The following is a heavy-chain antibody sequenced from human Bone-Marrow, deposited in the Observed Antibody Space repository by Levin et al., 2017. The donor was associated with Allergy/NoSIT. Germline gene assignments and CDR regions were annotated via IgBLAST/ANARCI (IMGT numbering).Heavy chain of an antibody. CDR2: FKSDGSTT. CDR3: ARTPMGLYNMDV. V-gene: IGHV3-74*01. J-gene: IGHJ6*02. CDR1: GYTFGSYV. Sequence: GESLKISCAASGYTFGSYVIHWVRQAPGSGLVWVSRFKSDGSTTTYADSVKGRFTISRDNAKNTLYLEMNSLRAEDTAVYYCARTPMGLYNMDVWGQGTTVTVSS. D-gene: IGHD3-16*01.